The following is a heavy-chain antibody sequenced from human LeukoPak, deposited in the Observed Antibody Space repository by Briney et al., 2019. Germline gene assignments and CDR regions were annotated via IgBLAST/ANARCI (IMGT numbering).Heavy chain of an antibody. V-gene: IGHV1-69*01. J-gene: IGHJ1*01. CDR1: GGTFSSYA. CDR3: AQQVGYCSSGSCYFTY. Sequence: SVKVSCKASGGTFSSYAISWVRQAPGQGLEWMGGIIPIFGTANYAQKFQGRVTITADESTSTAYMELSSLRSEDTAVYYCAQQVGYCSSGSCYFTYWGQGTLVTVSS. CDR2: IIPIFGTA. D-gene: IGHD2-15*01.